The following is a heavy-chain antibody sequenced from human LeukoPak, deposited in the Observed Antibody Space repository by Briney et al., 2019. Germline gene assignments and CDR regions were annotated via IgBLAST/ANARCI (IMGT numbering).Heavy chain of an antibody. CDR1: GFTFSSYA. CDR2: ISGSGGST. CDR3: AKNLDGYNSVGSDY. V-gene: IGHV3-23*01. Sequence: GGSLRLSCAASGFTFSSYAMSCVRQAPGKGLEWVSAISGSGGSTYYADSVKGRFTISRDNSKNTLYLQMNSLRAEDTAVYYCAKNLDGYNSVGSDYWGQGTLVTVSS. D-gene: IGHD5-24*01. J-gene: IGHJ4*02.